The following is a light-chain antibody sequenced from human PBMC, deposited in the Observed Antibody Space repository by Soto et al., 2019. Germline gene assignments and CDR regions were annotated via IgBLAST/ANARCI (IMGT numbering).Light chain of an antibody. V-gene: IGLV2-14*03. CDR1: SSDVGGYNY. J-gene: IGLJ1*01. CDR3: SSYTTSSTRV. Sequence: QSALTQPASVSGSPGQSITISCTGSSSDVGGYNYVSWYQQHPGQAPKLIIYDVTDRPSGVSNRFSGSKSGNTASLTISGLQAGDEADYYCSSYTTSSTRVFGTGTKLTVL. CDR2: DVT.